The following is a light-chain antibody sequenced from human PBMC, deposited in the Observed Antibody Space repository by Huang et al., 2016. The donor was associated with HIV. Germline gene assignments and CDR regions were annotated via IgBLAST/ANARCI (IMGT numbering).Light chain of an antibody. J-gene: IGKJ2*01. Sequence: DIVMIQSPLSLPVTPGESASISCTSSRSLLHSNGYNYLDWYLQKPGQSPQLLIFLGSNRASGVPDRFSGSGSGTYFSLKISRVEAEDVGVYYCMQALHTPYTFGQGTKLEIK. V-gene: IGKV2-28*01. CDR1: RSLLHSNGYNY. CDR2: LGS. CDR3: MQALHTPYT.